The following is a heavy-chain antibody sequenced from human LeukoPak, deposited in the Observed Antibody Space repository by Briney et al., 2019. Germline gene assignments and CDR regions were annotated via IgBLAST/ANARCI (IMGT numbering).Heavy chain of an antibody. CDR2: ISSSGSTI. J-gene: IGHJ6*03. CDR1: GFTFSSYA. CDR3: ARRLTWSSSRYMDV. V-gene: IGHV3-11*01. Sequence: GGSLRLSCAASGFTFSSYAMSWIRQAPGKGLEWVSYISSSGSTIYYADSVKGRFTISRDNAKNSLYLQMNSLRAEDTAVYYCARRLTWSSSRYMDVWGKGTTVTVSS. D-gene: IGHD6-6*01.